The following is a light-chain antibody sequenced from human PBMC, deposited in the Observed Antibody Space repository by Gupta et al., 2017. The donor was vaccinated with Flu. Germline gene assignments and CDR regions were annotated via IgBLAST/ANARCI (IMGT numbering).Light chain of an antibody. CDR2: EVS. V-gene: IGLV2-8*01. CDR3: SSYAGSNNYV. J-gene: IGLJ1*01. CDR1: SSDVGGYNY. Sequence: QSSLTPPPSALGSPGQSVTISCTGTSSDVGGYNYVSWYQQHPGKAPKLMIYEVSKRPSGVPDLFAGSKSGNTASLTVSGLQAEDEADYYCSSYAGSNNYVFGTGTKVTVL.